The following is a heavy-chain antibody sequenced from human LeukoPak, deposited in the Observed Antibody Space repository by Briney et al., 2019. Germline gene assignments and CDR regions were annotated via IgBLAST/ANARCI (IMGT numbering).Heavy chain of an antibody. V-gene: IGHV3-48*01. CDR3: ASLKSLTPIVYSSSLVRGGSDAFDI. CDR2: ISSSSSTI. D-gene: IGHD6-6*01. J-gene: IGHJ3*02. CDR1: GFTFSSYS. Sequence: PGGSLRLSCAASGFTFSSYSMNWVRQAPGKGLEWVSYISSSSSTIYYADSVKGRFTISRDNAKNSLYLQMNSLRAEDTAVYYCASLKSLTPIVYSSSLVRGGSDAFDIWGQGTMVTVSS.